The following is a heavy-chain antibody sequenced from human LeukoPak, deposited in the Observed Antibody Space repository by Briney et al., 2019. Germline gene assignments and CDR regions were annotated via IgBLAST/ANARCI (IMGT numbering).Heavy chain of an antibody. D-gene: IGHD3-22*01. CDR2: ISSNGGTT. V-gene: IGHV3-64*01. CDR3: ASGYDSSGYYSY. J-gene: IGHJ6*02. CDR1: GFTFSNYA. Sequence: QPGGSLRLSCAASGFTFSNYAIHWVRQAPGKGLEYVSAISSNGGTTYYANSVKGRFTISRDNSNNTLYLQMGSLRAEDMAVYYCASGYDSSGYYSYWGQGTTVTVSS.